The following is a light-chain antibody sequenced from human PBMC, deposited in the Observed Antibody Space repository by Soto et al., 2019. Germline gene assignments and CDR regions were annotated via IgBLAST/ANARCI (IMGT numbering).Light chain of an antibody. V-gene: IGKV3-11*01. Sequence: EIVMTQSPATLSVSPGDRATLSCRASQSVDNDLAWYQQKPGQPPRLLIYDASTRATGIPARFSGSQSGTEFTLTISSLEPEDFAVYYCQQRSNWPPWTFGQGTKVEIK. CDR3: QQRSNWPPWT. J-gene: IGKJ1*01. CDR2: DAS. CDR1: QSVDND.